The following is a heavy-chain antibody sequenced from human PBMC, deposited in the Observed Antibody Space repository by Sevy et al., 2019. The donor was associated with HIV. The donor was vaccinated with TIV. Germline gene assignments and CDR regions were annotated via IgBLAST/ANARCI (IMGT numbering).Heavy chain of an antibody. Sequence: SETLSLTCTVSGGSISSYYWSWIRQPPGKGLEWIGYIYYSGSTNYNPSLKSRVTISVDTSKNQFSLKLSSVTAAETAVYYCARESGGGHFDYWGQGTLVTVSS. CDR3: ARESGGGHFDY. CDR2: IYYSGST. D-gene: IGHD3-16*01. J-gene: IGHJ4*02. CDR1: GGSISSYY. V-gene: IGHV4-59*01.